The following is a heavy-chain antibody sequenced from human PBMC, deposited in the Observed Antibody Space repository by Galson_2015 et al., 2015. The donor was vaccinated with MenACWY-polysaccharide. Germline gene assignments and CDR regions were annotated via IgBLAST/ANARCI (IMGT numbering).Heavy chain of an antibody. CDR3: ARVHYFERSGYGF. Sequence: SVKVSCKASGYTFSSYAMHWVRQAPGQSLEWMGWINVGNGKTKYSQRLQGRVAITRDTSASTVDMELSSLTAEDTAMYYCARVHYFERSGYGFWGQGTLVTVSS. J-gene: IGHJ4*02. V-gene: IGHV1-3*01. CDR1: GYTFSSYA. D-gene: IGHD3-22*01. CDR2: INVGNGKT.